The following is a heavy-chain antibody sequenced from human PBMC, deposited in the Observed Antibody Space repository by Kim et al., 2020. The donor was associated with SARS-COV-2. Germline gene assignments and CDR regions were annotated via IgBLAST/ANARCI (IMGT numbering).Heavy chain of an antibody. V-gene: IGHV3-21*01. Sequence: GGSLRLSCAASGLTFSSYSMNWVRQAPGKGLEWVSSISSSSSYIYYADSVKGRFTISRDNAKNSLYLQMNSLRAEDTAVYYCARLWASSGWSLHYFDYWGQGTLVTVSS. CDR3: ARLWASSGWSLHYFDY. CDR1: GLTFSSYS. D-gene: IGHD6-19*01. CDR2: ISSSSSYI. J-gene: IGHJ4*02.